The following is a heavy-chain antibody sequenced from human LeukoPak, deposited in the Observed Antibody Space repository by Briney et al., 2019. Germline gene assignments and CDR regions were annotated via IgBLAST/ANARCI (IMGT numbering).Heavy chain of an antibody. Sequence: SETLSLTCTVSGGSISSYYWSWIRQPPGKGLEWIGYIYYSGSTNYNPSLKSRVTISVDTSKNQFSLKLSSVTAADTAVYYCTRQGITIFGVVPNWFDPWGQGTLVTVSS. V-gene: IGHV4-59*08. J-gene: IGHJ5*02. CDR3: TRQGITIFGVVPNWFDP. CDR1: GGSISSYY. D-gene: IGHD3-3*01. CDR2: IYYSGST.